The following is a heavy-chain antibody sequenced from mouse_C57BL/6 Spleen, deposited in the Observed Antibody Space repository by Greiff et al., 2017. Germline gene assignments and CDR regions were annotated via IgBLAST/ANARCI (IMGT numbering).Heavy chain of an antibody. D-gene: IGHD2-2*01. Sequence: EVQVVESEGGLVQPGSSMKLSCTASGFTFSDYYMAWVRQVPEKGLEWVANINYDGSSTYYLDSLKSRFIFSRANAKNILYLQMSSLKSEDTATYYCARSFMVTGAMDYWGQGTSVTVSS. V-gene: IGHV5-16*01. CDR1: GFTFSDYY. J-gene: IGHJ4*01. CDR2: INYDGSST. CDR3: ARSFMVTGAMDY.